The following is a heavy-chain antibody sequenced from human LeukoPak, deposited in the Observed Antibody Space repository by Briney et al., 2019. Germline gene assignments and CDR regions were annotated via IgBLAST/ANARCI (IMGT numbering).Heavy chain of an antibody. CDR1: GGSISSSNYY. D-gene: IGHD1-26*01. CDR2: INHSGST. V-gene: IGHV4-39*07. Sequence: SETLSLTCTVSGGSISSSNYYWGWIRQPPGKGLEWIGEINHSGSTNYNPSLKSRVTISVDTSKDQFSLKLSSVTAADTAVYYCARGWSGSYLYYFDYWGQGTLVTVSS. J-gene: IGHJ4*02. CDR3: ARGWSGSYLYYFDY.